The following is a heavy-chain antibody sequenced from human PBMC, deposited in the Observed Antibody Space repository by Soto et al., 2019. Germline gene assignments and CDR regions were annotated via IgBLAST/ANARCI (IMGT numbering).Heavy chain of an antibody. J-gene: IGHJ3*02. V-gene: IGHV3-23*01. D-gene: IGHD3-9*01. CDR3: VKDKKYDILSAWDALDI. CDR2: ISGGGGGT. Sequence: GRSLRLSCAASGFTFNSYGMHWVRQAPGKGLEWVAAISGGGGGTYYADPVKGRFTISRDNSKNTLHLQMNNLRAEDTATYYCVKDKKYDILSAWDALDIWGHGTLVTVSS. CDR1: GFTFNSYG.